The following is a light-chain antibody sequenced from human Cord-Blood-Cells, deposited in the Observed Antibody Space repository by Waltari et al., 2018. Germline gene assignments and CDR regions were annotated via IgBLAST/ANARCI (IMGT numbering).Light chain of an antibody. CDR1: QSVSSN. CDR3: QQYNNWPLT. J-gene: IGKJ4*01. CDR2: GAS. Sequence: EIVMMQSPATVSVSPGERATLSCRASQSVSSNLAWYQQKPGQAPRLLIYGASTRATGIPARFSGSGSGTEFTLTISSLQSEDFAVYYCQQYNNWPLTFGGGTKVEIK. V-gene: IGKV3D-15*01.